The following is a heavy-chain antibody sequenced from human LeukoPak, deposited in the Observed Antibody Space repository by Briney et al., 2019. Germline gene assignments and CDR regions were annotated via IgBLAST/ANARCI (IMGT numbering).Heavy chain of an antibody. CDR3: SKGPHSMYSTSWFDY. CDR1: GFSFSNYA. V-gene: IGHV3-23*01. J-gene: IGHJ4*02. D-gene: IGHD2-2*01. CDR2: ISGSDGST. Sequence: GASLRLSCTASGFSFSNYAVSWVRQTPGKGLEWVSTISGSDGSTNYADSVKGRFTISRDNSENTLSLQMNSLRAEDTAIYYCSKGPHSMYSTSWFDYWGQGTLVTVSS.